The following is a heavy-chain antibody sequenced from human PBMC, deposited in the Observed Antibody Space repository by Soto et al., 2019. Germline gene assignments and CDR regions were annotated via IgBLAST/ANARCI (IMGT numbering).Heavy chain of an antibody. CDR2: IHYSGSI. CDR3: ARGSSWYDY. Sequence: SETLSLTCTVSGGSISGYYCAWIRQPPGKGLEWIGYIHYSGSINYNPSLKSRVTISIDTSENQFSLRLNSVTAADTDVYYCARGSSWYDYWGQGTLVTVSS. V-gene: IGHV4-59*08. J-gene: IGHJ4*02. CDR1: GGSISGYY. D-gene: IGHD6-13*01.